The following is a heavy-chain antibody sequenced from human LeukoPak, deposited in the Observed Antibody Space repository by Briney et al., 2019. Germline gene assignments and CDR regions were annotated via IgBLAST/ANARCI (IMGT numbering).Heavy chain of an antibody. V-gene: IGHV4-59*01. CDR1: GGSISSYY. Sequence: SETLSLTCTVSGGSISSYYWSWIRQPPGKGLEWTGDIYYSGSTNYNPSLKSRVTISVDTSKNQFSLKLSSVTAADTAVYYCARTRGGTYWYYFDYWGQGTLVTVSS. CDR2: IYYSGST. CDR3: ARTRGGTYWYYFDY. J-gene: IGHJ4*02. D-gene: IGHD1-26*01.